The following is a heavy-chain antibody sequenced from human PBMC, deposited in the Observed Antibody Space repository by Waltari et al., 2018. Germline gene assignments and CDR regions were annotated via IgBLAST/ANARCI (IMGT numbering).Heavy chain of an antibody. CDR2: VIPIFGTA. D-gene: IGHD5-12*01. J-gene: IGHJ4*02. CDR1: GGTFSSYA. CDR3: ARARVSGYDSWRYYFDY. Sequence: QVQLVQSGAEVKKPGSSVKVSCKASGGTFSSYAISWVRQAPGQGLEWMGGVIPIFGTANYAQKFQGRVTITADESTSTAYIELSSLRAEDTAVYYCARARVSGYDSWRYYFDYWGQGTLVTVSS. V-gene: IGHV1-69*12.